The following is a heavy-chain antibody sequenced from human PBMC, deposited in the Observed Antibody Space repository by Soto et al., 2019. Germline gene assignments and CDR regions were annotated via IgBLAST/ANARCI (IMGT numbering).Heavy chain of an antibody. D-gene: IGHD1-26*01. CDR3: AKDSLRREYYYYYGMDV. CDR2: ISWDGGST. Sequence: GGSLRLSCAASGFTFDDYAMHWVRQAPGKGLEWVSLISWDGGSTYYADSVKGRFTISRDNSKNSLYLQMNSLRAEDTALYYCAKDSLRREYYYYYGMDVWRQGTTATVSS. CDR1: GFTFDDYA. V-gene: IGHV3-43D*04. J-gene: IGHJ6*02.